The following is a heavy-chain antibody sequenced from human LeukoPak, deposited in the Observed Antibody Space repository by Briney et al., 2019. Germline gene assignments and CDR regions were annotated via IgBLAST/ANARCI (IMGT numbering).Heavy chain of an antibody. Sequence: GXSVKXSCKASGYTFTSYGISWVRQAPGQGLEWMGWISAGNGNTKYSQKFQGRVTITRDTSASTAYMELSSLRSEDTAVYYCARAIDILTGSPFDYWGQGTLVTVSS. CDR2: ISAGNGNT. J-gene: IGHJ4*02. CDR3: ARAIDILTGSPFDY. D-gene: IGHD3-9*01. V-gene: IGHV1-18*01. CDR1: GYTFTSYG.